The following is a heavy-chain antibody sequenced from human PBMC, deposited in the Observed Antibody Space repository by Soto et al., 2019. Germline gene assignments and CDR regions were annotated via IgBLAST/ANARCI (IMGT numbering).Heavy chain of an antibody. D-gene: IGHD6-13*01. V-gene: IGHV4-59*01. J-gene: IGHJ5*02. Sequence: SDPLSRTCSACCAALDHYYWSWTRQAPGKGLEWIGYVSNNGRTSYNPSLKSRVSISVDRSKNQFSLNLSSVTAADTAVYYCAREDRISAPGGIWFDPWGQGTLVTVSS. CDR3: AREDRISAPGGIWFDP. CDR1: CAALDHYY. CDR2: VSNNGRT.